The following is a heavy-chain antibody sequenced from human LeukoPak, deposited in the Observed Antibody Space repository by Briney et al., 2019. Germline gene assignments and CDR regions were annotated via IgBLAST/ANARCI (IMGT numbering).Heavy chain of an antibody. CDR3: ARQTTVTWYNWFDP. CDR1: GGSISSSSYY. D-gene: IGHD4-17*01. V-gene: IGHV4-39*01. J-gene: IGHJ5*02. CDR2: IYYSGST. Sequence: SETLSLTCTVSGGSISSSSYYWGWIRQPPGKGLEWIGSIYYSGSTYYNPSLKSRVTISVDTSKNQFSLKLSSVTAADTAVYYCARQTTVTWYNWFDPWGQGTLVTVSS.